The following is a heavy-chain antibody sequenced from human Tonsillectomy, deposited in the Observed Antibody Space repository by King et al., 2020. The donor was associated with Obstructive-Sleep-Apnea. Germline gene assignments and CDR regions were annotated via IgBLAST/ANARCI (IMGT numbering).Heavy chain of an antibody. CDR1: GGSISSYY. J-gene: IGHJ5*02. Sequence: VQLQESGPGLVKPSETLSLTCTVSGGSISSYYWSWIRQPPGKGLEWIGYIYYSGSTNYNPSLKSRVTISVATSKNQFSLKLSSVTAADTAVYYCARGSYYDSSGYPKGNWFDPWGQGTLVTVSS. D-gene: IGHD3-22*01. CDR2: IYYSGST. CDR3: ARGSYYDSSGYPKGNWFDP. V-gene: IGHV4-59*01.